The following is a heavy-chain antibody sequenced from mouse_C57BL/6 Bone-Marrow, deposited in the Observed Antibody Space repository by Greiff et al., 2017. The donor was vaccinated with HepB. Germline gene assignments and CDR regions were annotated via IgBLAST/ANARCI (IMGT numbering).Heavy chain of an antibody. Sequence: VKLQQPGTELVKPGASVKLSCKASGYTFTSYWMHWVKQRPGQGLEWIGNINPSNGGTNYNEKFKSKATLTVDKSSSTAYMQLSSLTSEDSAVYYCARTAIYYGNRGKFAYWGQGTLVTVSA. V-gene: IGHV1-53*01. J-gene: IGHJ3*01. CDR3: ARTAIYYGNRGKFAY. CDR1: GYTFTSYW. CDR2: INPSNGGT. D-gene: IGHD2-1*01.